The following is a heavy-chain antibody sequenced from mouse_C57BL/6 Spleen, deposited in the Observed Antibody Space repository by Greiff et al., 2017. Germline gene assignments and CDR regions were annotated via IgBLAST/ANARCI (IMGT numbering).Heavy chain of an antibody. J-gene: IGHJ4*01. D-gene: IGHD1-1*01. CDR2: IWSGGST. V-gene: IGHV2-2*01. Sequence: QVQLQQSGPGLVQPSQSLSITCTVSGFSLTSYGVHWVRQSPGKGLEWLGVIWSGGSTAYNAAFISRLSIRQDNSKSQVFFKMNSLQADDTARYYCSRNYYGSSYAMDYWGQGTSVTVSS. CDR1: GFSLTSYG. CDR3: SRNYYGSSYAMDY.